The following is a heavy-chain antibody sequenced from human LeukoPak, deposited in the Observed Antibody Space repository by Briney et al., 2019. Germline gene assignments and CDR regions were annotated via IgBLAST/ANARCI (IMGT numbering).Heavy chain of an antibody. D-gene: IGHD1-26*01. J-gene: IGHJ4*02. V-gene: IGHV3-21*01. CDR1: GFTFSSYS. CDR3: ARARGSFSFDS. Sequence: GGSLRLSCAASGFTFSSYSMNWVRHAPGKGLEWVSSISSTSSYIYYADSVKARFTISRDNAKSSLYLQMNSLRAEDTAVYYCARARGSFSFDSWGQGTLVTVSS. CDR2: ISSTSSYI.